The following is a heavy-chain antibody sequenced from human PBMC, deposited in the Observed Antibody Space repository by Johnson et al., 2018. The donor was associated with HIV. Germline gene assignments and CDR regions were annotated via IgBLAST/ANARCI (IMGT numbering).Heavy chain of an antibody. D-gene: IGHD6-6*01. V-gene: IGHV3-30*02. J-gene: IGHJ3*02. CDR3: ARDRTLWQLVRPGGAFDI. CDR2: IRYDGTNK. Sequence: QVQLVESGGGVVRPGGSLRLSCAASGFTFDDYGMSWVRQAPGKGLEWVAFIRYDGTNKYYADDMKGRFTISRDNSKNNLYLQLNRLRAEDTAVYYCARDRTLWQLVRPGGAFDIWGQGTMVSVSS. CDR1: GFTFDDYG.